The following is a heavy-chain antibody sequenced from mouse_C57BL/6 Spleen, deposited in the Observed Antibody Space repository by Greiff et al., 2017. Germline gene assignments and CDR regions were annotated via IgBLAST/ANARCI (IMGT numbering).Heavy chain of an antibody. V-gene: IGHV1-52*01. CDR2: IDPSDSET. Sequence: VQLQQPGAELVRPGSSVKLSCKASGYTFTSYWMHWVKQRPIQGLEWIGNIDPSDSETHYNQKFKDKATLTVDKSSSTAYMQLSSLTSEDSAVYYCARTTTVVGYWYFDVWGTGTTVTVSS. CDR1: GYTFTSYW. J-gene: IGHJ1*03. CDR3: ARTTTVVGYWYFDV. D-gene: IGHD1-1*01.